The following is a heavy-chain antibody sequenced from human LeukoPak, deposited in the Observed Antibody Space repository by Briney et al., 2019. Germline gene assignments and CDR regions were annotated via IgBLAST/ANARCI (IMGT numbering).Heavy chain of an antibody. V-gene: IGHV4-61*09. J-gene: IGHJ6*03. D-gene: IGHD2-2*01. CDR3: AREAYTTEGLPAATADYYYYMDV. CDR2: IYTGGSN. CDR1: GGSISSATYY. Sequence: SETLSLTCNVSGGSISSATYYWSWIRQPAGKGLEWLGHIYTGGSNNYHTSLKNRVTISVDTSKKQFALKLSSVPAADTDVYYCAREAYTTEGLPAATADYYYYMDVWGKGTTVTVSS.